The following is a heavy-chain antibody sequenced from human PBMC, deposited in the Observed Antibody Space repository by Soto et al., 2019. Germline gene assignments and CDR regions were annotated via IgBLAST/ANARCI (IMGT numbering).Heavy chain of an antibody. V-gene: IGHV1-69*01. CDR2: IIPIFGTA. CDR3: ARDSRDYYDSSGYYSFDY. Sequence: QVQLVQSGAEVKKPGSSVKVSCKASGGTFSSYAISWVRQAPGQGLEWMGGIIPIFGTANYAQKFQGRVTITADESTSTAYMELSSLRSEDTAVYYCARDSRDYYDSSGYYSFDYWSQGTLVTVSS. D-gene: IGHD3-22*01. CDR1: GGTFSSYA. J-gene: IGHJ4*02.